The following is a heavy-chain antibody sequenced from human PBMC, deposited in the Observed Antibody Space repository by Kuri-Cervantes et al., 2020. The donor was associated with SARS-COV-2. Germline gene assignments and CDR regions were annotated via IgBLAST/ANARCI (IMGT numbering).Heavy chain of an antibody. CDR2: ISYEGSNK. J-gene: IGHJ4*02. Sequence: GESLKISCAASGFSFNNYGMHWVRQAPGKGLEWVASISYEGSNKHYADSVKGRFTISRDDSKNMAYLQMNSLRAEDTAVYYCTTGGSWVEYFDYWGQGTLVTVSS. D-gene: IGHD6-13*01. CDR3: TTGGSWVEYFDY. V-gene: IGHV3-30*03. CDR1: GFSFNNYG.